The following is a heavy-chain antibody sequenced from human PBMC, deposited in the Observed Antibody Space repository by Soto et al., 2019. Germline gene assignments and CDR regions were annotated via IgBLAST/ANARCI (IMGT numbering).Heavy chain of an antibody. CDR1: GISFRRYW. CDR2: MGPDGSST. D-gene: IGHD4-17*01. CDR3: AGHGDYDAFNF. Sequence: EVQVVESGGGLVQPGGSLRLSCAASGISFRRYWTHWVRQAPGKGLEWVSRMGPDGSSTSYADSVKGRFSISRDDAKNTLSLQVNSLRADDTAVYYCAGHGDYDAFNFWGQGTVVTVSS. V-gene: IGHV3-74*01. J-gene: IGHJ3*01.